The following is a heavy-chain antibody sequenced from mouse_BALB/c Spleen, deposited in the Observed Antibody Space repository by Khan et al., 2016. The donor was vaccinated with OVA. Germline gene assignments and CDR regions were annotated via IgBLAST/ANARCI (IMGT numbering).Heavy chain of an antibody. Sequence: VQLQQSGPGLVKPSQSLSLTCTVTGYSITSDYAWNWIRQFPGNKLEWLGYISYSGNTKYNPSLKSRISVTRDTSKNQFFLQSNSVTTEDTATYYCARVHGGDFDYWGQGTTLTVSS. CDR2: ISYSGNT. V-gene: IGHV3-2*02. CDR3: ARVHGGDFDY. CDR1: GYSITSDYA. J-gene: IGHJ2*01.